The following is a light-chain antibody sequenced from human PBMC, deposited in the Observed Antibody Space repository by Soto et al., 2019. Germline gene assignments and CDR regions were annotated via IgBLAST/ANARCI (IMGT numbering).Light chain of an antibody. V-gene: IGKV3-15*01. Sequence: EIVMTQSPANLSVSPGESATLSCRASQSVGSNLAWYQQTPGQAPRLVIYASSIRATGIPARFSGSGSGTDLTLTISSLQSEDSAVYYCQQYDSWPWAFGQGTEVEIK. CDR3: QQYDSWPWA. CDR2: ASS. CDR1: QSVGSN. J-gene: IGKJ1*01.